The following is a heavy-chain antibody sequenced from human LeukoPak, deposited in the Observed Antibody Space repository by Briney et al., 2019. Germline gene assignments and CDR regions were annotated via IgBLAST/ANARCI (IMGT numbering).Heavy chain of an antibody. Sequence: PGGSLRLSCAASGFTFSSYSMNWVRQAPGKWLEWVSSISSSSSYIYYADSVKGRFTISRDNAKNSLYLQMNSLRAEDTAVYYCARGSGSGSYDAFDIWGQGTTVTVSS. CDR1: GFTFSSYS. D-gene: IGHD3-10*01. CDR2: ISSSSSYI. V-gene: IGHV3-21*01. CDR3: ARGSGSGSYDAFDI. J-gene: IGHJ3*02.